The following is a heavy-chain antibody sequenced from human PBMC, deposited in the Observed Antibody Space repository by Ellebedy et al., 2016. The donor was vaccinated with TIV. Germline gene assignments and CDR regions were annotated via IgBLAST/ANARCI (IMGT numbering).Heavy chain of an antibody. V-gene: IGHV3-49*03. Sequence: GESLKISXTGSGFSFGDYALSWFRQAPGKGLEWIGFIKRKTYGGTPELAASVKGRFSILRDDSNSVAYLQMKSLKIEDTAVYYCSRHFEGTADRPANNWFDAWGQGTLVTVSS. D-gene: IGHD6-6*01. J-gene: IGHJ5*02. CDR2: IKRKTYGGTP. CDR3: SRHFEGTADRPANNWFDA. CDR1: GFSFGDYA.